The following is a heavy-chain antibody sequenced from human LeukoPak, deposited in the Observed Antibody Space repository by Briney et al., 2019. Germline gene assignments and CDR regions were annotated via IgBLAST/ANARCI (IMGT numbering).Heavy chain of an antibody. CDR1: GFTFSSHA. D-gene: IGHD1-1*01. CDR2: IDISGGST. CDR3: ANEVRPNDY. V-gene: IGHV3-23*01. Sequence: GGSLRLSCAASGFTFSSHAMCWVRQAPGKGLEWVSSIDISGGSTYYADSAEGRFTISRDNSKNTLYLQMNGLRVEDTALYYCANEVRPNDYWGQGTLVTVSS. J-gene: IGHJ4*02.